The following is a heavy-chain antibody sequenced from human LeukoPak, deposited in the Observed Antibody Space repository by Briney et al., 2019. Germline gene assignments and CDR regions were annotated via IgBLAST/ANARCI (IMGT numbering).Heavy chain of an antibody. CDR1: GFTFSSYE. CDR2: ISSSGSTI. Sequence: GGSLRLSCAASGFTFSSYEMNWVRQAPGKGLEWVSYISSSGSTIYYADSVKGRFTISRDNAKNSLYLQMNSLRAEDTAVYSCARDRSYGSGYYYKNDAFDIWGQGTMVTVSS. CDR3: ARDRSYGSGYYYKNDAFDI. V-gene: IGHV3-48*03. D-gene: IGHD3-10*01. J-gene: IGHJ3*02.